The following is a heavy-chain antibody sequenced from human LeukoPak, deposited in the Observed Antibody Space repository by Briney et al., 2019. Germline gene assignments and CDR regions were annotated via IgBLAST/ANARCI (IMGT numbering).Heavy chain of an antibody. D-gene: IGHD3/OR15-3a*01. V-gene: IGHV3-23*01. CDR3: AKTRTGCYSQLDY. J-gene: IGHJ4*02. CDR2: ISATGDNT. CDR1: GFTFTTYG. Sequence: GRSLRLSCAASGFTFTTYGMSWVRQAPGKGLQWVSTISATGDNTYYADSVKGRFTISRDNSKNTLYLQMNSLRAEDTAVYYCAKTRTGCYSQLDYWGQGTLVTVSS.